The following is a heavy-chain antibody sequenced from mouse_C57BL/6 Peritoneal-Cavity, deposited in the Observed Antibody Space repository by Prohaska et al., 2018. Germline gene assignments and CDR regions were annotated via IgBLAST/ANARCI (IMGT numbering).Heavy chain of an antibody. CDR1: GFTFSDYG. CDR3: ARVHGSAWFAY. D-gene: IGHD2-2*01. CDR2: ISSGSSTI. Sequence: EVQLVESGGGLVKPGGSLKLSCAASGFTFSDYGMHWVRQAPAKGLEWVSYISSGSSTIYYADTVKGRFTISRDNAKKTLFLQMTSLRSEDTAMYYCARVHGSAWFAYWGQGTLVTVSA. J-gene: IGHJ3*01. V-gene: IGHV5-17*01.